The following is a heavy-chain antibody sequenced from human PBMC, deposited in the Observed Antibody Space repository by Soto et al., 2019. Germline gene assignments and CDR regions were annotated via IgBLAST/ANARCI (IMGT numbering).Heavy chain of an antibody. CDR1: GGYISSYY. D-gene: IGHD4-17*01. Sequence: QVQLQESGPGLVKPSETLSLTCTVSGGYISSYYWSWIRQPPGKGLEWIGYIYYSGSTNYNPSLKVRVTISLYTSKNQFALKLRSVTSAATAVYYCARDYYGRNPFGYWGQGTLVTVSS. V-gene: IGHV4-59*01. J-gene: IGHJ4*02. CDR3: ARDYYGRNPFGY. CDR2: IYYSGST.